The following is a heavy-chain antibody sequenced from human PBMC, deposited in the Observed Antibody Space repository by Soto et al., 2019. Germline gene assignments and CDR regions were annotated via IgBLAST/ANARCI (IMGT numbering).Heavy chain of an antibody. CDR2: IYYTGDT. CDR1: GGSISSYY. J-gene: IGHJ4*02. CDR3: ARLYFYSSDYYYFDY. Sequence: SETLSLTCTVSGGSISSYYWSWIRQPPGKGLEWIGYIYYTGDTNYSPSLRSRVTISVDTSKNQFSLKLSSVTAADTAVYYCARLYFYSSDYYYFDYWGQGTLVTVSS. V-gene: IGHV4-59*08. D-gene: IGHD3-22*01.